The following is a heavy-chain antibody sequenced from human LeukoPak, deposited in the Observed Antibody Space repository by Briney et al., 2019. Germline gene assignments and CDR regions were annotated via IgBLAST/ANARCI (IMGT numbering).Heavy chain of an antibody. CDR3: ARRVAVARRDAFDI. J-gene: IGHJ3*02. CDR1: GYTFTNYG. Sequence: ASVKVSCKTSGYTFTNYGITWVRQAPGQGLEWVVWISANNGETNYAQKVQGRVTVTTDTSTGTAYMELRSLRSDDTAVYYCARRVAVARRDAFDIWGQGTMVTVSS. CDR2: ISANNGET. V-gene: IGHV1-18*01. D-gene: IGHD6-19*01.